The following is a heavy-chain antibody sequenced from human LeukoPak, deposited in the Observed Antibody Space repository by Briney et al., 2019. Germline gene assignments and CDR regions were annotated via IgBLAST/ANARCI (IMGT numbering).Heavy chain of an antibody. CDR2: IYSDGSST. CDR1: GFSFNTYW. D-gene: IGHD5-12*01. CDR3: ARGASGYGNFDY. Sequence: PGGSLRLSCAASGFSFNTYWMHWVRQAPGKGLVWVSRIYSDGSSTHYADSVKGRFTCSRDNAKNTVYLQMSSLRAEDTAVYYCARGASGYGNFDYWGQGTLVTVSS. V-gene: IGHV3-74*01. J-gene: IGHJ4*02.